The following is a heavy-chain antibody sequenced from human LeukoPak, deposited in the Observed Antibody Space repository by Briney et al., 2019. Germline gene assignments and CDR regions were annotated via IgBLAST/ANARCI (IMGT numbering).Heavy chain of an antibody. Sequence: GASVKVSCKASGYTFTNYGINWVRQAPGQGLEWMGGIIPIFGTANYAQKFQGRVTITADKSTSTAYMELSSLRSEDTAVYYCARGDYYDSSGYRNAFDIWGQGTMVTVSS. D-gene: IGHD3-22*01. CDR3: ARGDYYDSSGYRNAFDI. J-gene: IGHJ3*02. CDR2: IIPIFGTA. CDR1: GYTFTNYG. V-gene: IGHV1-69*06.